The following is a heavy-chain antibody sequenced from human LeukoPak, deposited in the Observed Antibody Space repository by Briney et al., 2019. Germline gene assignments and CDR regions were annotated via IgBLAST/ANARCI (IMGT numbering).Heavy chain of an antibody. J-gene: IGHJ4*02. CDR1: GYTFTSYY. CDR3: ARDSRGDYDYVWGSYRSPDY. V-gene: IGHV1-46*03. Sequence: ASVKVSCKASGYTFTSYYMHWVRQAPGQGLEWMGIINPSGGSTSYAQKFQGRVTMTRDTSTSTVYMELSSLRSEDTAVYYCARDSRGDYDYVWGSYRSPDYWGQGTLVTVSS. D-gene: IGHD3-16*02. CDR2: INPSGGST.